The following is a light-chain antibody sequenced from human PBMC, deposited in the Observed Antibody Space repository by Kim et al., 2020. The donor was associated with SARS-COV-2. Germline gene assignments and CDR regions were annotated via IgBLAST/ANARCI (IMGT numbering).Light chain of an antibody. CDR3: LQYNTLPIT. V-gene: IGKV1-17*01. CDR1: QDISND. Sequence: ASVGDRVTITCQASQDISNDLDWYQQNPGRAPKRLIYDASSLQNGVPSRFSGSGSGTEFTLTISSVQPEDFATYYCLQYNTLPITFGQGTRLEIK. CDR2: DAS. J-gene: IGKJ5*01.